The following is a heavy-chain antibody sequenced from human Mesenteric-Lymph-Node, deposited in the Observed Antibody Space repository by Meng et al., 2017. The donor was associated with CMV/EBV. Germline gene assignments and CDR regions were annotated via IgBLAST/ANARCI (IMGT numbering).Heavy chain of an antibody. CDR1: GYTFTGYY. CDR3: AREAIQLWFDFDY. Sequence: NASGYTFTGYYMHWVRQAPGQGLEWMGWINPNSGGTNYAQKFQGRVTMTRDTSISTAYMELSRLRSDDTAVYYCAREAIQLWFDFDYWGQGTLVTVSS. V-gene: IGHV1-2*02. J-gene: IGHJ4*02. CDR2: INPNSGGT. D-gene: IGHD5-18*01.